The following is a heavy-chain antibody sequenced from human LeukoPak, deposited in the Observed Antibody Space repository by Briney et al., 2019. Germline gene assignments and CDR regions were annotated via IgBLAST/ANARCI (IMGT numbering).Heavy chain of an antibody. D-gene: IGHD3-22*01. CDR2: IYSKTNGGTT. CDR1: GFSFSNAW. CDR3: TRGSITYDSSDFDH. J-gene: IGHJ4*02. Sequence: GGSLRLSCVASGFSFSNAWMNWVRQAPGKGVEWVGRIYSKTNGGTTEYAAPVKGRFTISRDDSKNTLYLQMNSLETEDTALYYCTRGSITYDSSDFDHWGQGTLVTVSS. V-gene: IGHV3-15*07.